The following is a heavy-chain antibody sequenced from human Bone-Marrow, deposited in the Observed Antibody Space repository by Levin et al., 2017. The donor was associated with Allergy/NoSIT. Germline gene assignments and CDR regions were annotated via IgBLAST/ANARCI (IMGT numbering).Heavy chain of an antibody. J-gene: IGHJ6*02. D-gene: IGHD6-19*01. CDR1: GFTFDDYT. CDR2: ISWDGGST. CDR3: AKDINRSGWYYYDGMDV. V-gene: IGHV3-43*01. Sequence: GESLKISCAASGFTFDDYTMHWVRQAPGKGLEWVSLISWDGGSTYYADSVKGRFTISRDNSKNSLYLQMNSLRTEDTALYYCAKDINRSGWYYYDGMDVWGQGTTVTVSS.